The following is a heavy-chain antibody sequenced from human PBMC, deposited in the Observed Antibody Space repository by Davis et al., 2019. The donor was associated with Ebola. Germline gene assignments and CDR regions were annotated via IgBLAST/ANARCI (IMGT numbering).Heavy chain of an antibody. Sequence: GESLKISCAASGFTFNSYSMNWVRQAPGKGLVWVSRINSDGSSTSYADSVKGRFTISRDNAKNTLYLQMNSLRAEDTAVYYCAREDLYGMDVWGKGTTVTVPS. V-gene: IGHV3-74*01. CDR3: AREDLYGMDV. J-gene: IGHJ6*04. CDR1: GFTFNSYS. CDR2: INSDGSST.